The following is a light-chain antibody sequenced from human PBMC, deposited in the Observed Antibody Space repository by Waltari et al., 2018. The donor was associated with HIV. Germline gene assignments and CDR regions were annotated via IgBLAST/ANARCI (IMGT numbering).Light chain of an antibody. V-gene: IGLV2-14*01. CDR1: SSAVGGYNY. CDR3: SSYTSSSTLYVV. Sequence: QSALTQPASVSGSPGQSITISCTGPSSAVGGYNYVSWYQQHPGKAPKLLIHEVSNRPSGVSNRFSGSKSGNTASLTISGLQAEDEADYYCSSYTSSSTLYVVFGGGTKLTVL. CDR2: EVS. J-gene: IGLJ2*01.